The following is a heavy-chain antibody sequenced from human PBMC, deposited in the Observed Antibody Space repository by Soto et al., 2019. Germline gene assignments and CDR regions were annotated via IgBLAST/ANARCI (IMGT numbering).Heavy chain of an antibody. Sequence: VQLQESGPGLVKPSETLSLNCTISGGSISSYYWSWIRQPPGKGLEWIGYIFYSRTTDYNPSLRGRVTISVDMSKNQFSLKLYSVTAADTAVYYCAIEHYWGQGTLVTVSS. V-gene: IGHV4-59*01. CDR2: IFYSRTT. CDR1: GGSISSYY. CDR3: AIEHY. J-gene: IGHJ4*02.